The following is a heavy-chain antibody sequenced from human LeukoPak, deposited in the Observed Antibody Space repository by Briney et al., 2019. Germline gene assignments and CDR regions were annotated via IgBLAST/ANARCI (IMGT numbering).Heavy chain of an antibody. J-gene: IGHJ4*02. CDR1: EFTFSTYW. Sequence: GGSLRLSCVGSEFTFSTYWMSWVRQAPGQGLEWLANIKQDGREEYYVDSVKGRFTISRDNAKNSVYLQINSLRVDDTAIYYWATDYKGYWGQGTLVTVSS. CDR3: ATDYKGY. CDR2: IKQDGREE. V-gene: IGHV3-7*05. D-gene: IGHD2-15*01.